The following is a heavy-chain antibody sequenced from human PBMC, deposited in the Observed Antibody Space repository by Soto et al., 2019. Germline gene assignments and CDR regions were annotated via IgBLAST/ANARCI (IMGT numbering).Heavy chain of an antibody. Sequence: SETLSLTCTVSGGSISPYYWSWIRQPPGKGLEWIGYIYYTGTTHYNPFLESRVTISVDTSKNQFSLKLNSVTAADTAVYYCARALGYAYGHLPIDYWGHGTLVTVSS. D-gene: IGHD3-10*01. V-gene: IGHV4-59*12. CDR1: GGSISPYY. J-gene: IGHJ4*01. CDR2: IYYTGTT. CDR3: ARALGYAYGHLPIDY.